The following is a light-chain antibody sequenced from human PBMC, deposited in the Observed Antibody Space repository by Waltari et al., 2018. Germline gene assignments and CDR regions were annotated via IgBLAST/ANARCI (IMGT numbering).Light chain of an antibody. V-gene: IGKV3-11*01. CDR1: QSVRSH. Sequence: ELVLTQSPATLSLSPGERATLSCRASQSVRSHLAWSQQKPGQAPRLLIYDASSRATGIPDRFSGSGSGTDFTLTISSLEPEDFAVYYCQQRSDWRTFGQGTKVEIK. J-gene: IGKJ1*01. CDR3: QQRSDWRT. CDR2: DAS.